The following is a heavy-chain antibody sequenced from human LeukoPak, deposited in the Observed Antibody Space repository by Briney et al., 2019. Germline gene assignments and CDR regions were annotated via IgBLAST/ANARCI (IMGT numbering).Heavy chain of an antibody. J-gene: IGHJ4*02. Sequence: GGSLRLSCAASGFTFTSSAMSWVRQAPGKGLEWVSAISGSGGSTYYADSVKGWFTISRDNSKNTLDLQMNSLRAEDKGVYYCAKEVIVGVSFDYWGQGTLVTVSS. V-gene: IGHV3-23*01. CDR1: GFTFTSSA. CDR3: AKEVIVGVSFDY. CDR2: ISGSGGST. D-gene: IGHD1-26*01.